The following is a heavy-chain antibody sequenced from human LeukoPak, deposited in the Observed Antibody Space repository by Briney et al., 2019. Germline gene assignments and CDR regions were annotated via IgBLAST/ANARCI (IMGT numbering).Heavy chain of an antibody. J-gene: IGHJ6*02. Sequence: PSETLSLTCSVSGGSITSSYWSWFRQPAGKGLGWVGRIYTSGSTNYNPSLKSRVTMSVDTSKNQLSLKLISVTAADTAVYYCARHYWSYYYGSGSYEGYYSYGMDVWGQGTTVAVSS. CDR2: IYTSGST. CDR1: GGSITSSY. CDR3: ARHYWSYYYGSGSYEGYYSYGMDV. V-gene: IGHV4-4*07. D-gene: IGHD3-10*01.